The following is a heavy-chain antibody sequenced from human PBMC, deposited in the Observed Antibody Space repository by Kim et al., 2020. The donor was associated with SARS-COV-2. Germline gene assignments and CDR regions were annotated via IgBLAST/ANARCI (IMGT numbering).Heavy chain of an antibody. CDR3: ARGSWYPKHYFDY. CDR2: ISYDGSNK. CDR1: GFTFSSYA. Sequence: GGSLRLSCAASGFTFSSYAMHWVRQAPGKGLEWVAVISYDGSNKYYADSVKGRFTISRDNSKNTLYLQMNSLRAEDTAVYYCARGSWYPKHYFDYWGQGTLVTVSS. J-gene: IGHJ4*02. D-gene: IGHD6-13*01. V-gene: IGHV3-30*04.